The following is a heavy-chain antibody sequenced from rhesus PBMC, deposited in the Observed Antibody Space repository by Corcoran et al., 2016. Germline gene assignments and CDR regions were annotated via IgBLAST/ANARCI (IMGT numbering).Heavy chain of an antibody. D-gene: IGHD2-2*01. Sequence: VQLQESGPGLVKPSETLSLTCTVSGGSISGYYYMYWVRQAPGKGLEWVSVINIGGGSTWYTDSVKGRFTNSKDNAKNTLYLQMDSLRAEDTAVYYCAKGGPDIVLDVWGAGVLVTVSS. CDR2: INIGGGST. CDR1: GGSISGYYY. J-gene: IGHJ5-1*01. V-gene: IGHV3-8*01. CDR3: AKGGPDIVLDV.